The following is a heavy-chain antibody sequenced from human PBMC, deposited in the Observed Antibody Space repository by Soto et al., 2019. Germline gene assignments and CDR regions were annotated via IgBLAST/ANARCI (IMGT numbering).Heavy chain of an antibody. J-gene: IGHJ6*01. D-gene: IGHD4-4*01. CDR1: GFTFDDYA. V-gene: IGHV3-9*01. CDR3: AKDMTTVTTRGMDV. Sequence: GGSLRLSCAASGFTFDDYAMHWVRQAPGKGLEWVSGISWNSGSICYADSVKGRFTISRDNAKNSLYLQMNSLRAEDTALYYCAKDMTTVTTRGMDVWGQGTTVTVS. CDR2: ISWNSGSI.